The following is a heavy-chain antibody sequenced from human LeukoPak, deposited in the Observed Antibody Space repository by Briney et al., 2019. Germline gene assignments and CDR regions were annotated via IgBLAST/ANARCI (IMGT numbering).Heavy chain of an antibody. CDR2: ITWNRDNI. D-gene: IGHD3-22*01. CDR3: AKDLSSAITSALVLDV. CDR1: GFTFSSYA. J-gene: IGHJ6*02. V-gene: IGHV3-9*01. Sequence: GGSLRLSCAASGFTFSSYAMSWVRQAPGKGLEWVSGITWNRDNIGYGDSVKGRFTISRDNVKNVLYLQMNSLRPEDTALYYCAKDLSSAITSALVLDVWGQGTTV.